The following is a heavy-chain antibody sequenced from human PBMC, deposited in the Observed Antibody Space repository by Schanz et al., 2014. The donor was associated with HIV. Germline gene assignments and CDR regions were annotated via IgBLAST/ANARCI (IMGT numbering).Heavy chain of an antibody. J-gene: IGHJ4*02. Sequence: QVQLVESGGGVVQPGRSLRLSCAASGFTFRSYGMHWVRQAPGKGLECVASMSYDGRNEHYVDSVKGRFTISRDNSKNTLYLQMNSLRAEDTAVYYCAKGQRGVVRGDIDHWGQGTLVTVSS. CDR2: MSYDGRNE. V-gene: IGHV3-30*18. CDR3: AKGQRGVVRGDIDH. CDR1: GFTFRSYG. D-gene: IGHD3-10*01.